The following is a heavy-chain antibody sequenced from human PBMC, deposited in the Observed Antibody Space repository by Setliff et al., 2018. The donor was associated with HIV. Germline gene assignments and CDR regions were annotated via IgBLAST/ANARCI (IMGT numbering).Heavy chain of an antibody. CDR3: ASRRRSHQDLYGGNSVFLN. CDR1: GGSISSGYY. Sequence: SETLSLTCTVFGGSISSGYYWGFIRQPPGKGLEWIGSIFHSGTTYYNPSLKSRVTISVDTSKNQFSLKLSSVTAADTAVYYCASRRRSHQDLYGGNSVFLNWGQGTLVTVSS. J-gene: IGHJ4*02. V-gene: IGHV4-38-2*02. CDR2: IFHSGTT. D-gene: IGHD4-17*01.